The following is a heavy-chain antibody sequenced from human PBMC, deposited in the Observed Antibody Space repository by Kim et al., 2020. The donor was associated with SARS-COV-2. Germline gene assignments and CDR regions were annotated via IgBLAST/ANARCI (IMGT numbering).Heavy chain of an antibody. D-gene: IGHD1-26*01. CDR2: IYYSGST. V-gene: IGHV4-39*01. CDR3: ARHTQVGYYYGMDV. J-gene: IGHJ6*02. Sequence: SETLSLTCTVSGGSISSSSYYWGWIRQPPGKGLEWIGSIYYSGSTYYNPSLKSRVTISVDTSKNQFSLKLSSVTAADTAVYYCARHTQVGYYYGMDVWGQGTTVTVSS. CDR1: GGSISSSSYY.